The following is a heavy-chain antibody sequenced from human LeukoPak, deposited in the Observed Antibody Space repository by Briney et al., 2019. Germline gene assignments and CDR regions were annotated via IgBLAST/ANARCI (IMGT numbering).Heavy chain of an antibody. D-gene: IGHD2-15*01. V-gene: IGHV1-69*13. CDR1: GGTFSTYA. CDR2: IIPIFGEA. Sequence: GASVKVSCKAAGGTFSTYAFSLVRHAPGQGLEWMGGIIPIFGEADYVQKFQDRVTITADESTSTAYMELSSLRSEDTALYYCATAGEYCSGGSCYSGVYFDYWGQGTLVTVSS. J-gene: IGHJ4*02. CDR3: ATAGEYCSGGSCYSGVYFDY.